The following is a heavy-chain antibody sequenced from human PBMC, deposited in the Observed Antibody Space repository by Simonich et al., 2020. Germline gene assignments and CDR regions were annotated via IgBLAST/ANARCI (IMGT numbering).Heavy chain of an antibody. CDR1: GYTFTRYG. CDR2: NSDYNGKK. Sequence: QVQLVQSGAEVKKPGASVKVSCKASGYTFTRYGISWVRQAPGQGLEWMGWNSDYNGKKNYAQKRQGRVTMTTDTSTSTAYMELRSLRSDDTAVYYCARDQGGRAAAATDYWGQGTLVTVSS. CDR3: ARDQGGRAAAATDY. J-gene: IGHJ4*02. D-gene: IGHD6-13*01. V-gene: IGHV1-18*01.